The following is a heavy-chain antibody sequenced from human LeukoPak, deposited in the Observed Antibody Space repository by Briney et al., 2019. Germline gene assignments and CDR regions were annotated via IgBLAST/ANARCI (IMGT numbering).Heavy chain of an antibody. CDR2: FDPEDGET. D-gene: IGHD6-13*01. CDR3: ATDNPLIAAAGNYFDY. V-gene: IGHV1-24*01. Sequence: GASVKVSCKVSGYTLTELSMHWVRQAPGKGLEWMGGFDPEDGETIYAQKFQGRVTMTEDTSTGTAYMELSSLRSEDTAVYYCATDNPLIAAAGNYFDYWDQGTLVTVSS. J-gene: IGHJ4*02. CDR1: GYTLTELS.